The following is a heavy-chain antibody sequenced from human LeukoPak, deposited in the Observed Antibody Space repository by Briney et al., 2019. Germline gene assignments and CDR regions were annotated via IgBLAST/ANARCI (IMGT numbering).Heavy chain of an antibody. J-gene: IGHJ4*02. V-gene: IGHV3-74*01. CDR3: AAAMDIYYFDH. CDR1: GFTFSSYW. D-gene: IGHD2-2*03. CDR2: INSDGSTT. Sequence: PGGSLRLSCAASGFTFSSYWMHWVRQAPGKGLVWVSRINSDGSTTNYADSVLGRFTISRDNAKNTPYLQMNSLRAEDTAVYYCAAAMDIYYFDHWGQGTLVTVSS.